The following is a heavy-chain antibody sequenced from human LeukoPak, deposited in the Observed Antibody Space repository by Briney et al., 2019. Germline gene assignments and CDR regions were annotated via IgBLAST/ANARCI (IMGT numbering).Heavy chain of an antibody. CDR2: IKQDGSEK. D-gene: IGHD6-6*01. V-gene: IGHV3-7*01. Sequence: SGGSLRLSCAASGFTFSSYWMSWVRQAPGKGLEWVANIKQDGSEKYYVDSVKGRFTISGDNAKNSLYLQMNSLRAEDTAVYYCAREQYSSSESEFDYWGQGTLVTVSS. CDR1: GFTFSSYW. J-gene: IGHJ4*02. CDR3: AREQYSSSESEFDY.